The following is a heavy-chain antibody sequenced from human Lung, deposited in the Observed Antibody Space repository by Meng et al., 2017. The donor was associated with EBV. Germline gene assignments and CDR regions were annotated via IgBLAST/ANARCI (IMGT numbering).Heavy chain of an antibody. V-gene: IGHV1-18*01. Sequence: QLQLVRCGGEVTKPGASVKASCKASGYTFTNYGITWVRQAPGQGLEWMGWISAYNGNTNYAPTLQGRVTMTTDTSTSTAYMELGSLRSDDTAVYYCARVEVGITSGDYWGQGTLVTVSS. J-gene: IGHJ4*02. CDR1: GYTFTNYG. CDR3: ARVEVGITSGDY. D-gene: IGHD1-26*01. CDR2: ISAYNGNT.